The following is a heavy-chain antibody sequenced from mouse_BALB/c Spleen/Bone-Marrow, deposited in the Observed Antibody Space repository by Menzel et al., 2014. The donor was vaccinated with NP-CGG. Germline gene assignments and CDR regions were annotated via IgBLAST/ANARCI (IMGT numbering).Heavy chain of an antibody. CDR1: GFTFSSYG. Sequence: EVMLVESGGDLVKPGGSLKLSCAASGFTFSSYGMSWVRQTPDKRLEWVATISSGGSYTYYPDSVKGRFTISRDNAKXTLYLQMSSLKSEDTAMYYCARLGRDYFDYWGQGTTLTVSS. CDR3: ARLGRDYFDY. V-gene: IGHV5-6*01. CDR2: ISSGGSYT. D-gene: IGHD4-1*01. J-gene: IGHJ2*01.